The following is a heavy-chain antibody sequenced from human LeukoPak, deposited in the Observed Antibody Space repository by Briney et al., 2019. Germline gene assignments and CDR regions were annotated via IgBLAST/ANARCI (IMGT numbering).Heavy chain of an antibody. Sequence: PGGSLRLSCAASGFTFDDYAMHWVRQTPGKGLEWVSGIGWNSGSINYADSVKGRFTISRDNAKNSLYLQMNSLRDEDTAFYYCAKGHIGSGSYYYFDYWGQGTLVTVSS. J-gene: IGHJ4*02. D-gene: IGHD3-10*01. CDR1: GFTFDDYA. CDR2: IGWNSGSI. CDR3: AKGHIGSGSYYYFDY. V-gene: IGHV3-9*01.